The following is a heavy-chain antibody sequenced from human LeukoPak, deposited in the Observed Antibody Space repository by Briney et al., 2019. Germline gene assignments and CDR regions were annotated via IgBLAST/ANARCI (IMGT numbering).Heavy chain of an antibody. CDR1: GGSISSSSYY. J-gene: IGHJ6*02. CDR2: IYYSGST. Sequence: KPSETLSLTCTVSGGSISSSSYYWGWIRQPPGKGLEWIGSIYYSGSTYCNPSLKSRVTISVDTSKNQFSLKLSSVTAADTAVYYCARVSGCGSTSCYVGYYYYGMDVWGQGTTVTVSS. V-gene: IGHV4-39*07. D-gene: IGHD2-2*01. CDR3: ARVSGCGSTSCYVGYYYYGMDV.